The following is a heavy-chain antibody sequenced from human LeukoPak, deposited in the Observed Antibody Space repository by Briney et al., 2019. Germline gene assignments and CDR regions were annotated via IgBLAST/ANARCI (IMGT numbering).Heavy chain of an antibody. D-gene: IGHD2-2*01. CDR1: GGSISSYY. Sequence: SETLSLTCTVSGGSISSYYWSWIRQPAGKGLEWIGRIYTSGSTNYNPSLKSRVTTSVDTSKNQFSLKLSSVTAADTAVYYCARDRYCSSTSCYAGVWFDPWGQGTLVTVSS. CDR2: IYTSGST. V-gene: IGHV4-4*07. J-gene: IGHJ5*02. CDR3: ARDRYCSSTSCYAGVWFDP.